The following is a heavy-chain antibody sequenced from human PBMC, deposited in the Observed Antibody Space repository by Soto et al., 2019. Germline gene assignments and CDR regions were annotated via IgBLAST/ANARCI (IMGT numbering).Heavy chain of an antibody. D-gene: IGHD6-13*01. CDR2: IYPGDSDT. Sequence: GESLKISCKGSGYSFTSYWIGWVRQMPGKGLEWMGIIYPGDSDTRYSPSFQGQVTISADKSISTAYLQWSSLKASDTAMYYCARSSAAAGILYYFYMDVWGKGTTVTVSS. CDR3: ARSSAAAGILYYFYMDV. J-gene: IGHJ6*03. CDR1: GYSFTSYW. V-gene: IGHV5-51*01.